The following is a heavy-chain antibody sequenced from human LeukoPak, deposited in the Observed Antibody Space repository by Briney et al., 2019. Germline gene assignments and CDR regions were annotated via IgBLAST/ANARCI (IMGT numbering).Heavy chain of an antibody. CDR1: GDSITTYY. D-gene: IGHD4-23*01. Sequence: PSETLSLTCTVSGDSITTYYWSWIRQPPGKGLEYIGYIYYSGVTNYQPSLKSRVTMSVDTSKNQFSLKLNSVTAADTAVYYCARGVVTPGKAFDIWGQGTMVIVSS. V-gene: IGHV4-59*08. CDR2: IYYSGVT. CDR3: ARGVVTPGKAFDI. J-gene: IGHJ3*02.